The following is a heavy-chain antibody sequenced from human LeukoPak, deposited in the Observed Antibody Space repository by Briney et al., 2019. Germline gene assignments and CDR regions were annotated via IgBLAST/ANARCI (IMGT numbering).Heavy chain of an antibody. CDR3: ARVGSIAARPTYYMDV. J-gene: IGHJ6*03. D-gene: IGHD6-6*01. CDR2: INPNSGGT. Sequence: ASVKVSCKASGYTFTGYYMHWVRQAPGQGLEWMGWINPNSGGTNYAQKFQGRVTVTRDTSISTAYVELSRLRSDDTAVYYCARVGSIAARPTYYMDVWGKGTTVTVSS. V-gene: IGHV1-2*02. CDR1: GYTFTGYY.